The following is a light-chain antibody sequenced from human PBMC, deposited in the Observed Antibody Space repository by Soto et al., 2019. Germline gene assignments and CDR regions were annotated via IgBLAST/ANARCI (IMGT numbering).Light chain of an antibody. CDR1: QSVSSN. Sequence: EIVMTQSPATLSVSPGERATLSCRASQSVSSNLAWYQQKPGQPHRRLIYGASTRATGIPARFIGSGSGTEFTLTISSRKSADIAVYYCQQYNNWPPRTFGPGTKVDIK. CDR2: GAS. V-gene: IGKV3-15*01. CDR3: QQYNNWPPRT. J-gene: IGKJ3*01.